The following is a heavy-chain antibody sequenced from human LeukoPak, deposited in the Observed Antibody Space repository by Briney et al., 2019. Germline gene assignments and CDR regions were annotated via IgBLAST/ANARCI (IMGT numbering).Heavy chain of an antibody. Sequence: GASVKVSCKASGYTFTGYYMHWVRQAPGQGLEWMGWINPNSGGTNYAQKFQGRVTMTRDTSISTAYMELSRLRSDDTAVYYCARNWPGYYGSGSVDPYYFDYWGQGTLVTVSS. D-gene: IGHD3-10*01. CDR1: GYTFTGYY. CDR2: INPNSGGT. V-gene: IGHV1-2*02. CDR3: ARNWPGYYGSGSVDPYYFDY. J-gene: IGHJ4*02.